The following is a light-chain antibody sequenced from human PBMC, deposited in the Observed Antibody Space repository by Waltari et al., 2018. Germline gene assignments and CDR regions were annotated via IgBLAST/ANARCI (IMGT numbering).Light chain of an antibody. CDR3: QQRDEWPLT. CDR1: QSLTNC. V-gene: IGKV3-11*01. Sequence: CTASQSLTNCLAWYQQKPGQAPRLLIYDVSNRATGVPARFSGSGSGTDFTLAISSLEPEDFAVYYCQQRDEWPLTFGGGTKVEIK. CDR2: DVS. J-gene: IGKJ4*01.